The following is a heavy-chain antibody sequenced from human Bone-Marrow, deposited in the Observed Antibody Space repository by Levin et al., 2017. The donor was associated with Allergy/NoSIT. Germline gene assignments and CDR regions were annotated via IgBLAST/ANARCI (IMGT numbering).Heavy chain of an antibody. D-gene: IGHD3-10*01. CDR1: GGTFSNYA. CDR2: IIPFFNTT. CDR3: AGVNTVLRGVNWFDP. J-gene: IGHJ5*02. Sequence: KISCKAYGGTFSNYAITWVRQAPGQGLQWMGEIIPFFNTTNYSQKFQGRVTITADESTSTAYMELSSLKSEDTAVYYCAGVNTVLRGVNWFDPWGQGTLVTVSS. V-gene: IGHV1-69*01.